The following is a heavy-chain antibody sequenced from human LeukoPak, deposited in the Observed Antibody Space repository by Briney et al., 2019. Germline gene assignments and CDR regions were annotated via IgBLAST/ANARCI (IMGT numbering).Heavy chain of an antibody. CDR1: GFTFDDYA. Sequence: GGSLRLSCAASGFTFDDYAMHWVRQAPGKGLEWVSGISWNSGSIGYADSVKGRFTISRDNAKNSLYLQMNSLRAEDTALYYCAKYTCSSTTRVFGAFDIWGQGTMVTVSS. J-gene: IGHJ3*02. V-gene: IGHV3-9*01. CDR2: ISWNSGSI. CDR3: AKYTCSSTTRVFGAFDI. D-gene: IGHD2-2*01.